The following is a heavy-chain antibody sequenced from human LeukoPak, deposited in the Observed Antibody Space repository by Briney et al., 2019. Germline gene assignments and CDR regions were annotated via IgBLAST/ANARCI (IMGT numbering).Heavy chain of an antibody. CDR3: AREGGYCGGDCYSGLDY. CDR1: GFTFSSYE. D-gene: IGHD2-21*01. Sequence: GGSLRLSCAASGFTFSSYEMNWVRQAPGKGLEWVSYISSSGSTIYYADSVKGRFTISRDNAKNSLYLQMNSLRAEDTAVYYCAREGGYCGGDCYSGLDYWGQGTLVTVSS. J-gene: IGHJ4*02. V-gene: IGHV3-48*03. CDR2: ISSSGSTI.